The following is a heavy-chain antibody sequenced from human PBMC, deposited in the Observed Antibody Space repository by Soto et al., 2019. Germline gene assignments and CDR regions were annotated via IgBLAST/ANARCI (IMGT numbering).Heavy chain of an antibody. CDR2: IFSNDEK. D-gene: IGHD4-17*01. V-gene: IGHV2-26*01. J-gene: IGHJ6*03. CDR3: ARIVGDYGDYHYYYYMDV. CDR1: GFSLSNARMG. Sequence: SGPTLVNPTETLTLTCTVSGFSLSNARMGVSWIRQPPGKALEWLAHIFSNDEKSYSTSLKSRLTISKDTSKSQVVLTMTNMDPVDTATYYCARIVGDYGDYHYYYYMDVWGKGTTVTVSS.